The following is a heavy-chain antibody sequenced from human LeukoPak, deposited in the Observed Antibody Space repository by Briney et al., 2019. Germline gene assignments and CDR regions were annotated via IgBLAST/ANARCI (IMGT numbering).Heavy chain of an antibody. CDR3: ARGDSSGYPHYYYYGMDV. CDR1: GFTFSSYD. D-gene: IGHD3-22*01. J-gene: IGHJ6*02. V-gene: IGHV3-13*01. Sequence: GSLRLSCAASGFTFSSYDMHWVRQATAKGLEWVSAIGTAGDTYYPDSVKGRFTISRENAKNSLYLQMNSLRAGDTAVYYCARGDSSGYPHYYYYGMDVWGQGTTVTVSS. CDR2: IGTAGDT.